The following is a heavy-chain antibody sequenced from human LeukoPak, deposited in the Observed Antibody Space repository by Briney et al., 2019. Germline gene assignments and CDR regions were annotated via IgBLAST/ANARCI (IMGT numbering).Heavy chain of an antibody. Sequence: ASVKVSCKVSGYSLSELSMHWVRQAPGKGLEWMGGFDPENGEAVYAQKFQGRVTMTEDTSTDTSYMELNRLKTEHTAVDYCAAGGVYDLLDNSGEGTLVTVSS. J-gene: IGHJ4*02. CDR2: FDPENGEA. CDR3: AAGGVYDLLDN. D-gene: IGHD2-8*01. V-gene: IGHV1-24*01. CDR1: GYSLSELS.